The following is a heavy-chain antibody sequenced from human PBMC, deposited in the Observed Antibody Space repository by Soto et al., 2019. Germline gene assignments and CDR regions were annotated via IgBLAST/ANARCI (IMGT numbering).Heavy chain of an antibody. CDR2: IRSRAYGETP. D-gene: IGHD3-22*01. CDR3: VRATYFSDSSGYTRCFDY. CDR1: GFNFHYYG. V-gene: IGHV3-49*04. J-gene: IGHJ4*02. Sequence: GGSRRLSWTASGFNFHYYGIIGVGQAPGKGLEWVGFIRSRAYGETPDYAASVKGRFNISRDDSKGIAYLQMNSLKTEDTAVYYCVRATYFSDSSGYTRCFDYWGQGTLVTVSS.